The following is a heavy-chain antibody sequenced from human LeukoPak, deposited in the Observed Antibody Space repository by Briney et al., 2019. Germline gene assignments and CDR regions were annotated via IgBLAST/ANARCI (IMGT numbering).Heavy chain of an antibody. CDR3: ARGPNSNWSGLDF. Sequence: GGSLRLSCTASGFSFSGHWMHWARQLPGKGLVWVLRISPTGSTTSYADSVKGRFTVSRDNVKNTLYLQVNNLRAEDTAVYYCARGPNSNWSGLDFWGQGTLLTVSS. CDR1: GFSFSGHW. D-gene: IGHD6-6*01. V-gene: IGHV3-74*01. J-gene: IGHJ4*02. CDR2: ISPTGSTT.